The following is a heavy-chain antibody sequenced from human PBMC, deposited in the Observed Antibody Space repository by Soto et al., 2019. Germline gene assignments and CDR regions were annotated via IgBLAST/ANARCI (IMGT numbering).Heavy chain of an antibody. CDR3: ASELISGIAAAGGVDY. Sequence: GGSLRLSCAASGFTFSSYGMHWVRQAPGKGLEWVAVIWYDGSNKYYADSVKGRFTISRDNSKNTLYLQMNSLRAEDTAVYYCASELISGIAAAGGVDYWGQGTLVTVSS. CDR1: GFTFSSYG. J-gene: IGHJ4*02. D-gene: IGHD6-13*01. CDR2: IWYDGSNK. V-gene: IGHV3-33*01.